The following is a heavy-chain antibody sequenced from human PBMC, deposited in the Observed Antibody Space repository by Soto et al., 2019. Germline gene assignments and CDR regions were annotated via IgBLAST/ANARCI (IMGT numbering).Heavy chain of an antibody. CDR3: VKPAVSYYYDSSPFDY. CDR1: GFTFISDA. J-gene: IGHJ4*02. CDR2: ISSNGGST. V-gene: IGHV3-64D*08. Sequence: PGGSLILSCSASGFTFISDAMHWVRQAPGKGLEYVSAISSNGGSTYYADSVKGRFTISRDNSKNTLYLQMSSLRAEDTAVYYCVKPAVSYYYDSSPFDYWGQGTLVSVSS. D-gene: IGHD3-22*01.